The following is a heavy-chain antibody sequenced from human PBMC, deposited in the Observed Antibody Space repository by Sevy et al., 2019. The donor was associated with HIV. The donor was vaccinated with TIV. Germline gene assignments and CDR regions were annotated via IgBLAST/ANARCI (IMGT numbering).Heavy chain of an antibody. CDR2: IFSGGGT. D-gene: IGHD3-22*01. CDR1: GFTVSSNY. Sequence: GGSLRLSCAASGFTVSSNYMSRVRQAPGKGLEWVSIIFSGGGTYYADSVQWRFTISRDNSKNMVYLQMNILRAEDTAVIYCARRATFYSDSSGRVLSVLGAFDIWGRGTMVTVSS. V-gene: IGHV3-53*01. J-gene: IGHJ3*02. CDR3: ARRATFYSDSSGRVLSVLGAFDI.